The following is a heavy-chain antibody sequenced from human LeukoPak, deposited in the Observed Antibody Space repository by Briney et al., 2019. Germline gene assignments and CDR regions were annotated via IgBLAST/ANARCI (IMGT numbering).Heavy chain of an antibody. V-gene: IGHV3-33*08. CDR3: ARADYYGSGSYYRRGDAFDI. D-gene: IGHD3-10*01. CDR1: GFTFSSYG. CDR2: IWCDGSNK. Sequence: GGSLRLSCAASGFTFSSYGMHWVRQAPGKGLEWVAVIWCDGSNKYYADSVKGRFTISRDNSKNTLYLQMNSLRAEDTAVYYCARADYYGSGSYYRRGDAFDIWGQGTMVTVSS. J-gene: IGHJ3*02.